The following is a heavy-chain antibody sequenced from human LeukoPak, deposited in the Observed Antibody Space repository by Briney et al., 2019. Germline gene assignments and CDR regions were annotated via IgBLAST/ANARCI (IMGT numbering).Heavy chain of an antibody. J-gene: IGHJ6*02. CDR3: ARESEVELLWFGGLNCGMDV. V-gene: IGHV3-48*01. CDR1: GFTFSSYW. D-gene: IGHD3-10*01. CDR2: ISSGSITI. Sequence: AGGSLRLSCAASGFTFSSYWMSWVRQAPGKGLEWISHISSGSITIYYADSVKGRFTISRDNSKNTLYLQMNSLRAEDTAVYYCARESEVELLWFGGLNCGMDVWGQGTTVTVSS.